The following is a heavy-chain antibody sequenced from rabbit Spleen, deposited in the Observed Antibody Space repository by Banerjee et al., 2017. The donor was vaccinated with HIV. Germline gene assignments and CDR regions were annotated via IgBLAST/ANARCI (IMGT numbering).Heavy chain of an antibody. CDR1: GFSFSSNW. V-gene: IGHV1S45*01. D-gene: IGHD4-1*01. CDR2: IDTNDGDT. CDR3: ARALAGVIGWNFCL. J-gene: IGHJ4*01. Sequence: LEESGGGLVKPGGTLTLTCTVSGFSFSSNWICWVRQAPGKGLEWIACIDTNDGDTDYANWPKGRFTISKTSSTTVTLRMTSLTAADTATYFCARALAGVIGWNFCLWGPGTLVTVS.